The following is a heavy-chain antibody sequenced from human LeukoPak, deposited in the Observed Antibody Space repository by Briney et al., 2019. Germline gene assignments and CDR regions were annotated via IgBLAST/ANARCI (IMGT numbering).Heavy chain of an antibody. CDR3: ARGGHYSPSHEHHYQYMDV. CDR2: IYYSGST. D-gene: IGHD1-26*01. V-gene: IGHV4-59*12. J-gene: IGHJ6*03. Sequence: PSETLSLTCTVSGGSISSYYWSWIRQPPGKGLEWIGYIYYSGSTNYNPSLKSRVTVSVDMSKNQFSLKVSSVTAADTAVYYCARGGHYSPSHEHHYQYMDVWGKGITVTVSS. CDR1: GGSISSYY.